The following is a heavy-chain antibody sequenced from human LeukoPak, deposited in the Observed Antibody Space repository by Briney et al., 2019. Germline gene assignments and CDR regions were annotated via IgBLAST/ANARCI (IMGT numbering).Heavy chain of an antibody. Sequence: SETLSLTCSVSGGSISTYYWSWIRQPPGKGLEWIGYIYYSGSTNYNPSLKSRVTISVDTSKNQFSLKLSSVTAADTAVYYCARVAAAYDWYFDLWGRGTLVTVSS. J-gene: IGHJ2*01. V-gene: IGHV4-59*01. CDR3: ARVAAAYDWYFDL. CDR2: IYYSGST. CDR1: GGSISTYY. D-gene: IGHD6-13*01.